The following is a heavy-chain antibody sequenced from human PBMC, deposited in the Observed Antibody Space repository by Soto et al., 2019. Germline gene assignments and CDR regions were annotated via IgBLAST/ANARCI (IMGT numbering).Heavy chain of an antibody. CDR1: GGSISSSSYY. CDR2: IYYSGST. V-gene: IGHV4-39*01. J-gene: IGHJ5*01. D-gene: IGHD3-10*01. CDR3: ATLWFGEGNS. Sequence: QLQLQESGPGLVKPSETLSLTCTVSGGSISSSSYYWGWIRQPPGKGLEWIGSIYYSGSTYYNPALTSXGXIXXATSKIQFSLKLSSVTAADTAVYYCATLWFGEGNSGGQGTLVTVSS.